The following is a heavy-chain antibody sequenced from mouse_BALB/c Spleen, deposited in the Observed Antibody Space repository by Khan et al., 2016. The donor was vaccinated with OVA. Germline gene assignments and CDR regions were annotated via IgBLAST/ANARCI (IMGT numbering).Heavy chain of an antibody. J-gene: IGHJ2*01. V-gene: IGHV3-2*02. D-gene: IGHD1-1*01. CDR1: GYSITSGYA. Sequence: DVKLQESGPGLVKPSQSLSLTCTVTGYSITSGYAWNWIRQFPGNKLEWMGYISYSGVTSYTPSLKSRISITRDTSKNQFFLQLNSVTTEDTASSYCARGNSYEYSFDYWGQGTTLTVSS. CDR2: ISYSGVT. CDR3: ARGNSYEYSFDY.